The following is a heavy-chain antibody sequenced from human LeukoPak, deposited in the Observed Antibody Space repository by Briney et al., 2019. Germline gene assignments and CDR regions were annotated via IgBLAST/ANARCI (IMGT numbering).Heavy chain of an antibody. CDR2: INRSGGST. CDR3: ARAERRYGSVDYYYMDV. V-gene: IGHV1-46*01. D-gene: IGHD3-10*01. CDR1: GYTFTSYY. Sequence: ASVNVSCKASGYTFTSYYMHWVRHAPGQGLEWMGIINRSGGSTSYAQKFQGRVTMTRDTSTSTVYMELSSLRAEDTAVYYCARAERRYGSVDYYYMDVWGKGTTVAISS. J-gene: IGHJ6*03.